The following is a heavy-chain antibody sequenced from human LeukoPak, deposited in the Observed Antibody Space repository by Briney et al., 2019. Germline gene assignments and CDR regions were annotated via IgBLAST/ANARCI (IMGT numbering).Heavy chain of an antibody. CDR2: IYTSGST. V-gene: IGHV4-4*07. CDR1: GGSISSYY. D-gene: IGHD6-13*01. J-gene: IGHJ4*02. Sequence: SETLSLTCTVSGGSISSYYWSWIRQPAGKGLGWIGRIYTSGSTNYNPSLKSRVTMSVDTSKNQFSLKLSSVTAADTAVYYCARASSSWCLDYWGQGTLVTVSS. CDR3: ARASSSWCLDY.